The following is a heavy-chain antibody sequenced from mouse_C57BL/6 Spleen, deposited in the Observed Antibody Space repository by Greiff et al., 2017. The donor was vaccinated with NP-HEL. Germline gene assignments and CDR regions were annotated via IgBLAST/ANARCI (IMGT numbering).Heavy chain of an antibody. D-gene: IGHD1-1*01. CDR2: ISGGGGNT. J-gene: IGHJ2*01. CDR3: ARGDYYGSSYYY. CDR1: GFTFSSYT. V-gene: IGHV5-9*01. Sequence: EVKLVESGGGLVKPGGSLKLSCAASGFTFSSYTMSWVRQTPEKRLEWVATISGGGGNTYYPDSVKGRFTISRDNAKNTLYLQMSSLRSEDTALYYCARGDYYGSSYYYWGQGTTLTVSS.